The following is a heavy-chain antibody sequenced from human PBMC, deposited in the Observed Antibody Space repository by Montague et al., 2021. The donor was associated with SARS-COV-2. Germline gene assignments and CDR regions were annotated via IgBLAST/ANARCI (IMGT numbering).Heavy chain of an antibody. CDR2: IYSSGST. CDR1: GSSINSGSYH. J-gene: IGHJ6*03. V-gene: IGHV4-61*02. Sequence: TLSLTCTVSGSSINSGSYHWSWIRQPAGKGLEWIGRIYSSGSTNYNPSLKSRVTISVDTPKNQFSLKVTSVTAADTAVYFCARDLGIMDVWGKGTTVTVSS. CDR3: ARDLGIMDV. D-gene: IGHD7-27*01.